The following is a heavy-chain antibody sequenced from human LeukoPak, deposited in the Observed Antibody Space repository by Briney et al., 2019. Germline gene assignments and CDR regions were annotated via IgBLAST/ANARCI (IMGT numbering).Heavy chain of an antibody. CDR2: ISSSGSTI. V-gene: IGHV3-48*04. D-gene: IGHD3-16*01. CDR3: ARDSGGYGYVTQSDC. Sequence: GGSLRLSCAASGLTFSSYGMSWVRQAPGKGLEWVLYISSSGSTIYYAYSVKSRFTISRDNAKNSLYLQMNSLRAEDTAVYYCARDSGGYGYVTQSDCGGERSLVTASS. J-gene: IGHJ4*01. CDR1: GLTFSSYG.